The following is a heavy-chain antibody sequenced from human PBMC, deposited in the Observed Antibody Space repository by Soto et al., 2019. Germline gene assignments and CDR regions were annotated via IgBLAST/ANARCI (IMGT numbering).Heavy chain of an antibody. V-gene: IGHV3-23*01. J-gene: IGHJ6*02. CDR1: GFTFSDYA. D-gene: IGHD2-21*02. CDR2: ISGSGSST. Sequence: EVQLLESGGVLGQPGRSLRLSCAASGFTFSDYAMTWVRQAPGKGLEWVSAISGSGSSTYYAESVKGRFTISRDNLKNTVDLQMNSLSAEDTAVYYCAKGGVTRSYYYAMHVWGQGTTVTVSS. CDR3: AKGGVTRSYYYAMHV.